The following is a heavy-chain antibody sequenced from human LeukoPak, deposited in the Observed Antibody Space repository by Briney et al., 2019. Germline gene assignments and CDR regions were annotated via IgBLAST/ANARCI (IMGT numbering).Heavy chain of an antibody. V-gene: IGHV3-9*01. CDR3: AKDRRGYSYVFDY. CDR1: GFTFDDYA. CDR2: ISWNSGSI. Sequence: GGSLRFSCAASGFTFDDYAMHWVRQAPGKGLEWVSGISWNSGSIGYADSVKGRFTISRDNAKNSLYLQMNSLRAEDTALYYCAKDRRGYSYVFDYWGQGTLVTVSS. D-gene: IGHD5-18*01. J-gene: IGHJ4*02.